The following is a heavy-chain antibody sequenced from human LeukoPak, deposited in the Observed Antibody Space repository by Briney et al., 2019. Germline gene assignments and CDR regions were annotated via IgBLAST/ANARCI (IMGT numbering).Heavy chain of an antibody. CDR1: GGSICSYY. CDR3: ARVPAVVSALYYFDY. D-gene: IGHD4-23*01. V-gene: IGHV4-59*08. CDR2: IYYSGST. Sequence: SETLSLTCTVSGGSICSYYWSWIRQPPGKGLEWIGYIYYSGSTNYNPSLKSRVTISVDTSKNQFSLKLSSVTAADTAVYYCARVPAVVSALYYFDYWGQGTLVTVSS. J-gene: IGHJ4*02.